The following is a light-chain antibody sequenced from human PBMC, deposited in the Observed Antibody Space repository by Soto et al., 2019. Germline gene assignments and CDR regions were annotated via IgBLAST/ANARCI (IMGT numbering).Light chain of an antibody. J-gene: IGKJ1*01. CDR1: QSVSSN. CDR3: QQYNNWWT. V-gene: IGKV3-15*01. CDR2: GAS. Sequence: EIVMTQSPATLSVSPGERATLSCRASQSVSSNLAWYHQKPGQAPRLLIYGASTRAAGIPDRFSGSGSETEFTLTISSLQAEDFAIYYCQQYNNWWTFGQGTKVEIK.